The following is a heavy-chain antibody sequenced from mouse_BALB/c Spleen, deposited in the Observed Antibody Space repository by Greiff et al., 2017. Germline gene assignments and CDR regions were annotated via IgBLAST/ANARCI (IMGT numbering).Heavy chain of an antibody. Sequence: QVQLQQPGAELVRPGASVKLSCKASGYTFTSYWINWVKQRPGQGLEWIGNIYPSDSYTNYNQKFKDKATLTVDKSSSTAYMQLSSPTSEDSAVYYCTKGYYGSSYWYFDVWGAGTTVTVSS. CDR1: GYTFTSYW. D-gene: IGHD1-1*01. V-gene: IGHV1-69*02. J-gene: IGHJ1*01. CDR2: IYPSDSYT. CDR3: TKGYYGSSYWYFDV.